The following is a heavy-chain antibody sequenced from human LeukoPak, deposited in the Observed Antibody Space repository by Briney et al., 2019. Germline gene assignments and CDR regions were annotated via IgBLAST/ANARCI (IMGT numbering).Heavy chain of an antibody. Sequence: SETLSLTCTVSGGSISSYYWSWIRQPAGKGLEWIGRIYTSGSTNYNPSLKSRVTMSVDTSKNQFSLKLSSVTAADTAVYYCARTTYSSSWYAESDDYFDYWGQGTLVIVSS. D-gene: IGHD6-13*01. CDR1: GGSISSYY. V-gene: IGHV4-4*07. J-gene: IGHJ4*02. CDR3: ARTTYSSSWYAESDDYFDY. CDR2: IYTSGST.